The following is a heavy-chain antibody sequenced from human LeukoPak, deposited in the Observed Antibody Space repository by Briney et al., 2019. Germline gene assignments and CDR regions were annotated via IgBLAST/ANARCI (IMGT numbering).Heavy chain of an antibody. D-gene: IGHD1-26*01. V-gene: IGHV3-30-3*01. CDR1: GFTFNSYA. Sequence: GGSLRLSCAASGFTFNSYAFHWVRQAPGKGLEWVAVISYDGSKKYYAGSVKGRLTISRDNSKNTLYLQMNSLRAEDTAVYYCARDLTGSYTFDLWGQGTLVTVSS. CDR2: ISYDGSKK. CDR3: ARDLTGSYTFDL. J-gene: IGHJ4*02.